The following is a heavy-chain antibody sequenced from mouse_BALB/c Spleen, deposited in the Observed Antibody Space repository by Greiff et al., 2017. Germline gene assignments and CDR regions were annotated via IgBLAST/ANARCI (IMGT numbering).Heavy chain of an antibody. CDR1: GFTFSSYA. V-gene: IGHV5-9-4*01. D-gene: IGHD2-1*01. CDR2: ISSGGSYT. J-gene: IGHJ3*01. Sequence: EVQRVESGGGLVKPGGSLKLSCAASGFTFSSYAMSWVRQSPEKRLEWVAEISSGGSYTYYPDTVTGRFTISRDNAKNTLYLEMSSLRSEDTAMYYCARRGGYGNWFAYWGQGTLVTVSA. CDR3: ARRGGYGNWFAY.